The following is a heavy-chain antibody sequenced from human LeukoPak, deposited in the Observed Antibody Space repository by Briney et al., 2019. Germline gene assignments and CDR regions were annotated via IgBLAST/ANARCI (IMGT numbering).Heavy chain of an antibody. J-gene: IGHJ4*02. CDR2: IKQDGSEK. V-gene: IGHV3-7*01. Sequence: PGGSLRLSCAASGFTFSSYWMSWVRQAPGKGLEWVANIKQDGSEKYYVDSVKGRFTISRDNAKNSLYLQMNSLRAEDTAVYYCARVRGLTIRYFDYWGQGTLVTVSS. D-gene: IGHD2-2*02. CDR1: GFTFSSYW. CDR3: ARVRGLTIRYFDY.